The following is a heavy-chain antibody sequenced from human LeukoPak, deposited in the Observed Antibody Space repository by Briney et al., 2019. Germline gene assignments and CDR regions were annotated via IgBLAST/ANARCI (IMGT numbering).Heavy chain of an antibody. D-gene: IGHD5-24*01. CDR1: GGSISSYY. V-gene: IGHV4-59*01. J-gene: IGHJ5*02. CDR3: ARDLGDGYNT. Sequence: ASGTLSLTCTVSGGSISSYYWSWIRQPPGKGLEWIGYIYYSGSTNYNPSLKSRVTISVDTSKNQFSLKLSSVTAADTAVYYCARDLGDGYNTWGQGTLVTVSS. CDR2: IYYSGST.